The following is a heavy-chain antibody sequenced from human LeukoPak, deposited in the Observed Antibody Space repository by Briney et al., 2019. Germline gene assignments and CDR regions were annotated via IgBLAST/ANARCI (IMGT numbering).Heavy chain of an antibody. D-gene: IGHD3-22*01. V-gene: IGHV3-74*01. CDR1: EFTFSNYW. CDR2: INTDGSSI. Sequence: GGSLRLSCAASEFTFSNYWMHWVRQAPGKGLVWVSRINTDGSSIRYADSVKGRFTISRDNAKNTLYLQMNSLRVEDTAVYYCARDSSGADYYDSSGFDYWGQGIQVTVSS. CDR3: ARDSSGADYYDSSGFDY. J-gene: IGHJ4*02.